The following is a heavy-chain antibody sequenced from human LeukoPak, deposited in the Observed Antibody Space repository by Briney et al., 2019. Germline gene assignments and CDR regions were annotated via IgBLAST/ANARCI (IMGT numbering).Heavy chain of an antibody. V-gene: IGHV4-39*01. CDR2: IYYTGST. J-gene: IGHJ4*02. D-gene: IGHD3-9*01. CDR3: ARLSKGRYFDYIFDN. Sequence: PSETLSLTCTVSGGSVSSTEFYWGWIPQPPGKGLQWIGNIYYTGSTYYNPSLNSRVAMSVDTSQNQFSLKMASVTAADTAVYYCARLSKGRYFDYIFDNWGQGTLVTVSS. CDR1: GGSVSSTEFY.